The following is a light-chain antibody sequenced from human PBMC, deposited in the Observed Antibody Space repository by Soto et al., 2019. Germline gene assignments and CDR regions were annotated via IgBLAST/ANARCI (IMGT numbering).Light chain of an antibody. CDR1: QSVSSN. CDR3: QQYNNWPRT. J-gene: IGKJ1*01. CDR2: GAS. Sequence: EIVMTQSPATLSVSPGERATLSCRASQSVSSNLAWYQQKPGQAPRLLIYGASTRATGIPARFSGSGSGTEVTLIISSRQAEDFAVYYCQQYNNWPRTFGQGTKVEIK. V-gene: IGKV3-15*01.